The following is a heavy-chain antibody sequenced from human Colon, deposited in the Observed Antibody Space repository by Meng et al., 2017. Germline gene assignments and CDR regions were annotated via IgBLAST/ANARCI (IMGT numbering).Heavy chain of an antibody. J-gene: IGHJ4*02. CDR1: CNSIGSYNW. V-gene: IGHV4-4*02. Sequence: GPGLIAPSGTLTLTCAVSCNSIGSYNWWSWVRQPPGKGLEWIGQIDLGGTPYYNPSLESRVIMSIDKSKNQLSLRLTSVAAADTAVYYCARHGGWHFDYWGQGALVTVSS. CDR2: IDLGGTP. D-gene: IGHD6-19*01. CDR3: ARHGGWHFDY.